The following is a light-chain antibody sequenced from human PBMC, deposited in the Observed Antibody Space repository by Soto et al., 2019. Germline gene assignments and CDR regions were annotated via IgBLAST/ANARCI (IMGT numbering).Light chain of an antibody. J-gene: IGLJ2*01. CDR2: DVS. CDR3: SSYTSASTLVV. CDR1: SSDVGGYNY. V-gene: IGLV2-14*03. Sequence: QSVLTQPASVSGSPGQSITIPCTGTSSDVGGYNYVSWYQHHPGKAPKLMIYDVSERPSGVSNRLSGSKSGNTASLTISDLQAEDEADYYCSSYTSASTLVVFGGGTQLTVL.